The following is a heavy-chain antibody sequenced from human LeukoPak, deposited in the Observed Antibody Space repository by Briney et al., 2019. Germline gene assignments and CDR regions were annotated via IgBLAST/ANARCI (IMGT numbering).Heavy chain of an antibody. CDR2: INHNSGGT. CDR1: GYTFTGYY. V-gene: IGHV1-2*02. J-gene: IGHJ4*02. Sequence: GASVKVSCKASGYTFTGYYMHWVRQAPGQGLEWMGWINHNSGGTNYAQKFQGRVTMTRDTSISTAYMELSRLRSDDTAVYYCARGAYYGSGSPTEDFDYWGQGTLVTVSS. CDR3: ARGAYYGSGSPTEDFDY. D-gene: IGHD3-10*01.